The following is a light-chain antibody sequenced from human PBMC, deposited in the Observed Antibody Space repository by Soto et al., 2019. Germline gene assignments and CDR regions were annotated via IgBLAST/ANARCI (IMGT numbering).Light chain of an antibody. CDR2: WAS. CDR1: QSILHSPNNKDA. V-gene: IGKV4-1*01. Sequence: DIVMTQSPDSLAVSLGERATINCKSSQSILHSPNNKDALNWYQQKPGQPPKLLINWASTRESGVPDRFSGAGSGTDFTLTISSLQAEDVAVYYCQQFYTTPTFGQGTRVEIK. CDR3: QQFYTTPT. J-gene: IGKJ1*01.